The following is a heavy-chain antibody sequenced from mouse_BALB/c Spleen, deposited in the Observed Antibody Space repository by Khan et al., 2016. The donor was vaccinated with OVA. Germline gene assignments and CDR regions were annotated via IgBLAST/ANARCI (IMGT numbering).Heavy chain of an antibody. J-gene: IGHJ3*01. CDR1: DYTFTSYY. CDR3: ASGGYEAIAY. V-gene: IGHV1S56*01. D-gene: IGHD2-2*01. CDR2: IYPGNINN. Sequence: VELVESGPELVKPGASVRISCKSSDYTFTSYYIHWVKQRPGQGLEWIGWIYPGNINNNYTERLSGKATLTADKSSSTAYMHLSSLTSEASAVFFCASGGYEAIAYWGQGTLVTVSA.